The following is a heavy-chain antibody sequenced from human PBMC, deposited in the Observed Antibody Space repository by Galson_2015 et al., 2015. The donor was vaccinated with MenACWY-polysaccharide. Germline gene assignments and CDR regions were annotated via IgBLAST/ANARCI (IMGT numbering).Heavy chain of an antibody. CDR2: IQYDGSKI. CDR1: GSRFSHSG. J-gene: IGHJ3*02. V-gene: IGHV3-33*01. D-gene: IGHD2-15*01. CDR3: AREGSRIVFHAFDT. Sequence: FLRLSCAASGSRFSHSGMHWVRQAPGKGLEWVAVIQYDGSKIVYADSVKGRFTISRDNSKNTLFLEMNSLGAEDTAVYYCAREGSRIVFHAFDTWGQGTMVTVSS.